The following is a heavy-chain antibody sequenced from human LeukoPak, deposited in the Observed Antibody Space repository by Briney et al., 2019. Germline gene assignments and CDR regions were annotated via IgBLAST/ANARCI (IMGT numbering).Heavy chain of an antibody. Sequence: ASVKVSCKASGYTFTNYYLNWVRQAPGQGLEWMGIVNPTSGSATFPQKFQGRLTMTRDTSTSTVYMELSSLRSEDTGVYYCARGRAYGGYQEYYFDFWGQGTLVTVSS. D-gene: IGHD5-12*01. CDR3: ARGRAYGGYQEYYFDF. CDR1: GYTFTNYY. J-gene: IGHJ4*02. V-gene: IGHV1-46*01. CDR2: VNPTSGSA.